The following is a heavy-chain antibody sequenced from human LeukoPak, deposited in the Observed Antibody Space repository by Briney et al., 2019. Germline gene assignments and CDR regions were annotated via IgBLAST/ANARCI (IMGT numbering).Heavy chain of an antibody. D-gene: IGHD2-21*01. V-gene: IGHV3-74*01. CDR2: INSDGSST. Sequence: GGSLRLSCAPSGFTFSSYLMHWARQALGKGLGWVSRINSDGSSTSYADSLKGRFTISRDNAKKTLYMQMNSLRAEDTAVYYCARDSRYSASAFDIWGQGTLVSVSS. CDR3: ARDSRYSASAFDI. J-gene: IGHJ3*02. CDR1: GFTFSSYL.